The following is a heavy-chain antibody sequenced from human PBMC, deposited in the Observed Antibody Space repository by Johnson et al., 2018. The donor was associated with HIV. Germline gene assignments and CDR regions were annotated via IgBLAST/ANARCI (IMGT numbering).Heavy chain of an antibody. Sequence: VQLVESGGGLVQPGRSLRLSCAASGFTFDDYGMSWVRQAPGKGLEWVSGINWNGGRTGYADSVKGRFTISRDNANNFLYLQMNSLISEYTSLYYCARDRRNYSDRSGYPDYDAFDIWGQGTMVTVSS. CDR2: INWNGGRT. J-gene: IGHJ3*02. V-gene: IGHV3-20*04. CDR3: ARDRRNYSDRSGYPDYDAFDI. CDR1: GFTFDDYG. D-gene: IGHD3-22*01.